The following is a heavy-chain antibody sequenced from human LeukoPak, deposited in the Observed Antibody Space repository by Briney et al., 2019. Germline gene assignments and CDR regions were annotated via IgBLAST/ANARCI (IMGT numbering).Heavy chain of an antibody. CDR1: GYTFTGYY. J-gene: IGHJ5*02. D-gene: IGHD2-15*01. V-gene: IGHV1-2*06. CDR3: ARVVVVAATPGGWFDP. CDR2: INPNSGGT. Sequence: ASVKVSCKASGYTFTGYYMHWVRQAPGQGLEWMGRINPNSGGTNYAQKFQGRVTMTRDTSISTAYMELSRLRSGDTAVYYCARVVVVAATPGGWFDPWGQGTLVTVSS.